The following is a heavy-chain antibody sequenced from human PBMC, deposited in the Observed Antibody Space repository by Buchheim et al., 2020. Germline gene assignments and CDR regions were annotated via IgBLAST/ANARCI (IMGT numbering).Heavy chain of an antibody. Sequence: EVQLVESGGGLVQPGGSLRLSCAASGFTFSSYWMSWVRQTPEKWLEWVANIKGDGSEKNYVDSVKGRFTISRDNAKKSLYLQMNSLRAEDTAMYYCAREEQSSMYRPSDHWGQGTL. V-gene: IGHV3-7*01. D-gene: IGHD2-2*01. CDR3: AREEQSSMYRPSDH. CDR1: GFTFSSYW. CDR2: IKGDGSEK. J-gene: IGHJ1*01.